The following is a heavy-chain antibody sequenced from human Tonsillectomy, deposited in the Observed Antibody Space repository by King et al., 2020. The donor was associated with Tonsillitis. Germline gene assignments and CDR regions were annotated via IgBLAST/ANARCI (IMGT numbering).Heavy chain of an antibody. CDR3: PRDTGGNYPYYFDY. V-gene: IGHV1-18*01. J-gene: IGHJ4*02. D-gene: IGHD1-7*01. Sequence: QLVQSGAEVKKPGASVKVSCKASGYTFTSYGISWVRQAPGQGLEWMGWISAYNGSTDYAQKVQGRVTMTRDTPTSTAYMELRSLRSDDTALYYCPRDTGGNYPYYFDYWGQGTLVTVSS. CDR2: ISAYNGST. CDR1: GYTFTSYG.